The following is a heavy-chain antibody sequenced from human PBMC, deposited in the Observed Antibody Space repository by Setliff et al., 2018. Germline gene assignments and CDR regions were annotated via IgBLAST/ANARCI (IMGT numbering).Heavy chain of an antibody. Sequence: SEILSLTCTVSGGSISSYYWSWIRQPAGKGLEWIGRIYTSGSTNYNPSLKSRVTMSVDTSKNQFSLKLSSVTAADTAVYYCARDSRGNPPNYMDVWGKGTTVTVSS. V-gene: IGHV4-4*07. CDR3: ARDSRGNPPNYMDV. CDR2: IYTSGST. CDR1: GGSISSYY. J-gene: IGHJ6*03.